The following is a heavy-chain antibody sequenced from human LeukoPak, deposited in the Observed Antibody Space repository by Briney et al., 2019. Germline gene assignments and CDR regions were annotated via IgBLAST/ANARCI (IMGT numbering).Heavy chain of an antibody. CDR3: ASCRYDSSGHCDY. D-gene: IGHD3-22*01. CDR2: IYSGGST. J-gene: IGHJ4*02. Sequence: GGSLRLSCAASGITVSTDYMSWVRQAPGKGLEWVSVIYSGGSTYYADSVKGRFTISRDNSKNTLYLQMNSLRAEDTAVYYCASCRYDSSGHCDYWGQGTLVTASS. V-gene: IGHV3-66*01. CDR1: GITVSTDY.